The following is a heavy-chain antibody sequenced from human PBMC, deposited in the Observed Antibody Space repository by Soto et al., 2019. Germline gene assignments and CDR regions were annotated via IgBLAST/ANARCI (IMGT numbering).Heavy chain of an antibody. CDR1: GFTFSSYG. CDR3: AKSFSDSMIVVVTL. J-gene: IGHJ4*02. Sequence: PGGSLRLSCAASGFTFSSYGMHWVRQAPGKGLEWVAVISYDGSNKYYADSVKGRFTISRDNSKNTLYLQMNSLRAEDTAVYYCAKSFSDSMIVVVTLGGKGTLVTVP. V-gene: IGHV3-30*18. D-gene: IGHD3-22*01. CDR2: ISYDGSNK.